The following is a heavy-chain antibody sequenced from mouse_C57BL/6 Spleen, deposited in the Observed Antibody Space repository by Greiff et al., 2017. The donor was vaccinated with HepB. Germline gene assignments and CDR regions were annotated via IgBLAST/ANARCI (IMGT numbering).Heavy chain of an antibody. J-gene: IGHJ4*01. V-gene: IGHV14-1*01. Sequence: EVQLQQSGAELVRPGASVKLSCTASGFNIKDYYMHWVKQRPEQGLEWIGRIDPEDGDTEYAPKFQGKATMTADTSSNTAYLQLSSLTSEDTAVYYCTTGDYDYDGANYYAMDYWGQGTSVTVSS. CDR1: GFNIKDYY. CDR2: IDPEDGDT. D-gene: IGHD2-4*01. CDR3: TTGDYDYDGANYYAMDY.